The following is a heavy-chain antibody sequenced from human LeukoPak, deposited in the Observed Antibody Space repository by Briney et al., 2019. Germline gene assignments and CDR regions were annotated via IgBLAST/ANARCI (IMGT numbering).Heavy chain of an antibody. CDR2: ISGSGGST. V-gene: IGHV3-23*01. D-gene: IGHD3-9*01. J-gene: IGHJ2*01. CDR3: AKGSNYDILKARWWYFDL. Sequence: GGSLRLSCAASGFTFSSYAMTWVRQAPGKGLEWVSTISGSGGSTYYADSVKGRFTISRDNSKNTLFLQMNSLRPEDTAVYYCAKGSNYDILKARWWYFDLWGRGTLVTVSS. CDR1: GFTFSSYA.